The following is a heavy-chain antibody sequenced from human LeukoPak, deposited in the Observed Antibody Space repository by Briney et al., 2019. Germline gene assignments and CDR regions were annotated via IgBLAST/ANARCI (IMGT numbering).Heavy chain of an antibody. J-gene: IGHJ4*02. D-gene: IGHD5-12*01. V-gene: IGHV1-2*02. Sequence: GASVKVSCKASGYTFTGYYMHWVRQAPGQGLEWMGWINPNSGGTNYAQKFQGRVTMTRDTSISIAYMELSRLRSDDTAVYYCASTTDIVATSWVFDYWGQGTLVTVSS. CDR1: GYTFTGYY. CDR3: ASTTDIVATSWVFDY. CDR2: INPNSGGT.